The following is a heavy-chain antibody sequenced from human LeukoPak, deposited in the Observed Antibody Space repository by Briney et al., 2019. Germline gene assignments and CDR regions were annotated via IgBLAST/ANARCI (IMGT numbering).Heavy chain of an antibody. Sequence: SVKVSCKASGGTFSSYAISWVRQAPGQGLEWMGGIIPIFGTANYAQKFQGRVTITADESTSTAYMELSSLRSEDTAVYYCARGVRTHYYYYYMDVWGKGTTVTISS. D-gene: IGHD3-16*01. CDR1: GGTFSSYA. J-gene: IGHJ6*03. V-gene: IGHV1-69*13. CDR3: ARGVRTHYYYYYMDV. CDR2: IIPIFGTA.